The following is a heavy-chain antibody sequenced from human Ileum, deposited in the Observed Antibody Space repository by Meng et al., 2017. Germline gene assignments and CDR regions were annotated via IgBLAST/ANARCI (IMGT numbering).Heavy chain of an antibody. D-gene: IGHD1-26*01. CDR1: GDSFTDYY. Sequence: QLQLMQWGAGMLKPSESLSLTCNVYGDSFTDYYRNWIRQPPGKGLEWIGEIHYNGSTNYNPSLESRVNISEDTSQKQFSLRLSSGTAADTAVYYCARRIRGGSYLGWGQGTLVTVSS. V-gene: IGHV4-34*01. CDR2: IHYNGST. J-gene: IGHJ4*02. CDR3: ARRIRGGSYLG.